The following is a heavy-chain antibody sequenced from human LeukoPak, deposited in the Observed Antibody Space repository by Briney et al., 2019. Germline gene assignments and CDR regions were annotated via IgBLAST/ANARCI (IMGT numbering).Heavy chain of an antibody. Sequence: PSETLSLTCTVSGGSISSYYWSWIRQPPGKRLEWIGYIYYSGSTNYNPSLKSRVTISVDTSKNQFSLKLSSVTAADTAVYYCARAGRWEGRPHAFDIWGQGTMVTVSS. CDR3: ARAGRWEGRPHAFDI. CDR1: GGSISSYY. V-gene: IGHV4-59*01. D-gene: IGHD1-26*01. J-gene: IGHJ3*02. CDR2: IYYSGST.